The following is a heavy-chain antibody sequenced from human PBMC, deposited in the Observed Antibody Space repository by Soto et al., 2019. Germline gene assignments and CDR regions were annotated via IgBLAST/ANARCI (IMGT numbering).Heavy chain of an antibody. CDR1: AGTIRSYY. CDR3: ARDPSGRDWFDP. CDR2: IYTSGST. Sequence: PEKLRHTNTVSAGTIRSYYWIWFRLPAGKGLEWIERIYTSGSTKDNPSLKSRVTMSVDTSKNQLSLQLSSVTAADTAVYYCARDPSGRDWFDPWGQGTLLTGS. D-gene: IGHD3-10*01. V-gene: IGHV4-4*07. J-gene: IGHJ5*02.